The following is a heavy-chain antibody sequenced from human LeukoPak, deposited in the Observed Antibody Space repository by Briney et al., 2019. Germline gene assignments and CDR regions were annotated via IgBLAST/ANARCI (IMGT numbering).Heavy chain of an antibody. D-gene: IGHD6-19*01. CDR1: GFTFDDYA. CDR3: AKSPAVAGTGYFDY. J-gene: IGHJ4*02. Sequence: PGGSLRLSCAASGFTFDDYAMHWVRQAPGKGLEWVSGISWNSGSIGYADSVKGRFTISRNNAKNSLYLQMNSLRAEGTALYYCAKSPAVAGTGYFDYWGQGTLVTVSS. CDR2: ISWNSGSI. V-gene: IGHV3-9*01.